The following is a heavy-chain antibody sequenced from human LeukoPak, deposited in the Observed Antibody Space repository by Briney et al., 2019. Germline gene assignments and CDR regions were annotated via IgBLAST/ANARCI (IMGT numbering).Heavy chain of an antibody. CDR1: GDSMSLYY. V-gene: IGHV4-4*09. CDR3: ARHPGKKYYQYYIDV. CDR2: IYSSGST. J-gene: IGHJ6*03. Sequence: SETLSLTCSVSGDSMSLYYWSWLQQPPGKGLEWIGHIYSSGSTIYNPSLRSRVTISVDTSKNQFSLRLSSVTAADTAVYYCARHPGKKYYQYYIDVWGKGTTVTVSS.